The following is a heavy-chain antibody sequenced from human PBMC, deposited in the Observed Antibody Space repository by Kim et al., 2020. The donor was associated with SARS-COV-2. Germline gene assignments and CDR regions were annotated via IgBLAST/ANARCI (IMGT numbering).Heavy chain of an antibody. CDR2: ISSSSSYI. Sequence: GGSLRLSCAASGFTFSSYSMNWVRQAPGKGLEWVSSISSSSSYIYYADSVKGRFTISRDNAKNSLYLQMNSLRAEDTAVYYCARDRLSSWSGYYVNGMDVWGPGNTVTASS. CDR3: ARDRLSSWSGYYVNGMDV. V-gene: IGHV3-21*01. CDR1: GFTFSSYS. D-gene: IGHD3-3*01. J-gene: IGHJ6*02.